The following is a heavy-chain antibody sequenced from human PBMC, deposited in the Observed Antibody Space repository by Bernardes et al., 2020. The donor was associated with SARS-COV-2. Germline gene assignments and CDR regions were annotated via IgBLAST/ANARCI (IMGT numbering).Heavy chain of an antibody. Sequence: GGSLRLSCAASGFTFSSHAMHWVRQAPGKGLEWVTVISDDGSNKYYGDSVKGRFTISRDNSKNTLYLQMSSLRSEDTAVYYCATDVWGGWFDPWGQGTLVTVSS. D-gene: IGHD3-16*01. CDR1: GFTFSSHA. CDR2: ISDDGSNK. CDR3: ATDVWGGWFDP. J-gene: IGHJ5*02. V-gene: IGHV3-30*03.